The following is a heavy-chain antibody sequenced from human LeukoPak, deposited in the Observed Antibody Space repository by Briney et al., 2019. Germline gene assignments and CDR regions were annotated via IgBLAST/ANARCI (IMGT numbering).Heavy chain of an antibody. V-gene: IGHV1-46*01. CDR3: ARGVRYCTNGVCHRRGWFDP. D-gene: IGHD2-8*01. CDR1: GYTFTSYY. Sequence: ASVKVSCKASGYTFTSYYMHWVRQAPGQGLEWMGIINPSGGSTIYAQKFQGRVTMTRDTSTSTVYMELSSLRSEDTAVYYCARGVRYCTNGVCHRRGWFDPWGQGTLVTVSS. J-gene: IGHJ5*02. CDR2: INPSGGST.